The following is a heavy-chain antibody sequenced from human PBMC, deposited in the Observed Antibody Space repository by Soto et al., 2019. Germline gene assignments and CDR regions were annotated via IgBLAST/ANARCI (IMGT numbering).Heavy chain of an antibody. CDR2: ISGSGGST. CDR3: AIRRYYASSGYYYYYYGMDV. J-gene: IGHJ6*02. CDR1: GFTFSSYA. Sequence: GGSLRLSCEASGFTFSSYAMSWVRQATGKWLEWVSAISGSGGSTYYADSVKGRFTISRDNSKNTLYLQMNSLRAEDTAVYYRAIRRYYASSGYYYYYYGMDVWRQGTTVTVSS. V-gene: IGHV3-23*01. D-gene: IGHD3-22*01.